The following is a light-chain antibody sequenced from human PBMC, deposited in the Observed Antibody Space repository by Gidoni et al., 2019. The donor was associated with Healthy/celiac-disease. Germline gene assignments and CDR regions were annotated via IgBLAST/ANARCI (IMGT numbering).Light chain of an antibody. CDR2: DAS. J-gene: IGKJ1*01. Sequence: DIVLTQSPATLSLSPGESATLSCRASQSVSSYIAWYQQKPGQAPRLLIYDASNRATGIPARFSGSGSGTDVTLTISSLEPEDFAVYDCQQRSNWAPTFGQGTKVEIK. V-gene: IGKV3-11*01. CDR3: QQRSNWAPT. CDR1: QSVSSY.